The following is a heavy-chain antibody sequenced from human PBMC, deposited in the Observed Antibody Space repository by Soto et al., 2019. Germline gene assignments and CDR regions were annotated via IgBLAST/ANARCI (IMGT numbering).Heavy chain of an antibody. CDR3: ARTSGYYFYDS. D-gene: IGHD3-3*01. J-gene: IGHJ4*02. V-gene: IGHV1-69*10. CDR2: IVPMLRTP. CDR1: GGSFSDYA. Sequence: SVKGSCKASGGSFSDYAINWVRQAPGPGLEWMGGIVPMLRTPNYARKFQGRVTITGDTSASTAYMELSSLRSEDTAVYYCARTSGYYFYDSWGQGTLVTVSS.